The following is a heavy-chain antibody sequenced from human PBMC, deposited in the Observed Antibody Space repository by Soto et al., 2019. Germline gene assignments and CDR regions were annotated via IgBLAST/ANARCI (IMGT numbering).Heavy chain of an antibody. J-gene: IGHJ4*01. Sequence: PGESLKISCKGSGYRFSDNWIAWVRQMPGKGLEWMGTIYPGDFDTRYSPSFQGQVTISADKSISTAYLQWSALRASDTAMYYCARTAYGEYYDYSGYYYNFWGQGTLVTVSS. D-gene: IGHD3-22*01. CDR3: ARTAYGEYYDYSGYYYNF. V-gene: IGHV5-51*01. CDR1: GYRFSDNW. CDR2: IYPGDFDT.